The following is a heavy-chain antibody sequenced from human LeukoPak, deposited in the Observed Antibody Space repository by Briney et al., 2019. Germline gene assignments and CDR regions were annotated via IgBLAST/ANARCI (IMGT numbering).Heavy chain of an antibody. CDR3: ARAVPLGYCSGGSCPSFDP. Sequence: KTSETLSLTCAVYGGSFSGYYWSWIRQPPGKGLEWIGEINHSGSTNYNPSLKSRVTISVDTSKNQFSLKLSSVTAADTAVYYCARAVPLGYCSGGSCPSFDPWGQGTLVTVSS. V-gene: IGHV4-34*01. J-gene: IGHJ5*02. CDR1: GGSFSGYY. D-gene: IGHD2-15*01. CDR2: INHSGST.